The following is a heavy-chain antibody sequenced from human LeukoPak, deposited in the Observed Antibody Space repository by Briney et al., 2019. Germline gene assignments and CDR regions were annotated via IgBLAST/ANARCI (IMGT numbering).Heavy chain of an antibody. CDR2: IIPILGIA. Sequence: ASVKVSCKASGGTFSSYAISWVRQAPGQGLEWMGRIIPILGIANYAQKFQGRVTITADKSTSTAYMELSSLRSEDTAVYYCARPVQLELGGDAFDIWGQGIMVTVSS. D-gene: IGHD1-1*01. V-gene: IGHV1-69*04. CDR3: ARPVQLELGGDAFDI. CDR1: GGTFSSYA. J-gene: IGHJ3*02.